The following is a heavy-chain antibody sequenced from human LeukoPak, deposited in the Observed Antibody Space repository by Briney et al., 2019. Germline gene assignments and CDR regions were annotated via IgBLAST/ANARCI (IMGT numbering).Heavy chain of an antibody. CDR2: MNPNSGNT. Sequence: ASVKVSCKASGYTFTSYDNNWVRQATGQGLEWMGWMNPNSGNTGYAQKFQGRVTMTRNTSISTAYMELSSLRSEDTAVYYCARTPRTTVVTPYYYYMDVWGKGTTVTVSS. J-gene: IGHJ6*03. CDR3: ARTPRTTVVTPYYYYMDV. D-gene: IGHD4-23*01. V-gene: IGHV1-8*01. CDR1: GYTFTSYD.